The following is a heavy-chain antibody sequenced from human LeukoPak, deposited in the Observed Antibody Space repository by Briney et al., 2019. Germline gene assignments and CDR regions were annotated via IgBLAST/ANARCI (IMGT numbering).Heavy chain of an antibody. CDR3: ANPSDCSSTSCYYQGDY. Sequence: GGSLRLSCAASGFTFSSYDMHWVRQAPGKGLEWVTFIRYDGSNKYYADSVKGRFTISRDNSKNTLYLQMNSLRAEDTAVYYCANPSDCSSTSCYYQGDYWGQGTLVTVSS. CDR2: IRYDGSNK. CDR1: GFTFSSYD. V-gene: IGHV3-30*02. D-gene: IGHD2-2*01. J-gene: IGHJ4*02.